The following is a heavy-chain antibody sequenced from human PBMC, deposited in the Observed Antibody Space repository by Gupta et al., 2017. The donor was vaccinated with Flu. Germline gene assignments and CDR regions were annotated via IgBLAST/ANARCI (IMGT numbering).Heavy chain of an antibody. Sequence: WSWIRQHPGEGLEWIGYIYFNGYTYDNPSLQSRVNIPVDTSNNQFFLKLRSVTAAVTAVDYCAGGLGTIFGVASNQNYFDAWGQGARVTVAS. J-gene: IGHJ4*02. D-gene: IGHD3-3*01. CDR3: AGGLGTIFGVASNQNYFDA. V-gene: IGHV4-31*02. CDR2: IYFNGYT.